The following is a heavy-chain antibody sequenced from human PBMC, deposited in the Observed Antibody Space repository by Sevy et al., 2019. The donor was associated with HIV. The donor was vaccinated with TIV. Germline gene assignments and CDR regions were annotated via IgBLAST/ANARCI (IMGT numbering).Heavy chain of an antibody. Sequence: SEILSLTCTVSGGSISSSDSYWSWIRQPPGKGLEWIGYIHYTGGTYYNPFLKSRVAMSLDTSEKQFSLKLNFLTAADTAVYYCASKRRYNHGPFDYWGQGTLVTVSS. V-gene: IGHV4-30-4*01. CDR3: ASKRRYNHGPFDY. CDR1: GGSISSSDSY. D-gene: IGHD3-9*01. J-gene: IGHJ4*02. CDR2: IHYTGGT.